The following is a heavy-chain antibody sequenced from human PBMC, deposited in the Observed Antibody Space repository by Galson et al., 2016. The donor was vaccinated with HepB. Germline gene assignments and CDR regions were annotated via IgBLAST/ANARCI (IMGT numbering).Heavy chain of an antibody. D-gene: IGHD5-24*01. Sequence: SLRLSCAASGFTFSTYSMDWVRQAPGKGLEWISYISTSSSTIYYADTVKGRFTISRDNSKNTVYLQMNSLRAEDTAVYYCARDGGGGYNLDYWGQGTLVTVSS. J-gene: IGHJ4*02. CDR1: GFTFSTYS. CDR2: ISTSSSTI. CDR3: ARDGGGGYNLDY. V-gene: IGHV3-48*01.